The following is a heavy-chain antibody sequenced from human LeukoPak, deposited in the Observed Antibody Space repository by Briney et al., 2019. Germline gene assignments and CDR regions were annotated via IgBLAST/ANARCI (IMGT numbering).Heavy chain of an antibody. V-gene: IGHV1-2*02. CDR3: AREPPGSYVDTAMVSTLVTGY. CDR2: INPNSGGT. D-gene: IGHD5-18*01. CDR1: GYTFTGYY. J-gene: IGHJ4*02. Sequence: ASVTVSCKASGYTFTGYYMHWVRQAPGQGLEWMGWINPNSGGTNYAQKFQGRVTMTRDTSISIAYMELSRLRSDDTAVYYCAREPPGSYVDTAMVSTLVTGYWGQGTLVTVSS.